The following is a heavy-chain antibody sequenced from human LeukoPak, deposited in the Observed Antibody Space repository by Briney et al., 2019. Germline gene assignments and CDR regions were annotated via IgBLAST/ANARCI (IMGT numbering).Heavy chain of an antibody. CDR3: AREGIFGVVIITVYYFDY. J-gene: IGHJ4*02. CDR1: GFTFSSYW. D-gene: IGHD3-3*01. CDR2: IKQDGSEK. V-gene: IGHV3-7*01. Sequence: GGSLRLSCAASGFTFSSYWMSWVRQAPGKGLEWVANIKQDGSEKYYVDSVKGRFTISRDNAKNSLYLQMNSLRAEDTAVYYCAREGIFGVVIITVYYFDYWGQGTLVTVSS.